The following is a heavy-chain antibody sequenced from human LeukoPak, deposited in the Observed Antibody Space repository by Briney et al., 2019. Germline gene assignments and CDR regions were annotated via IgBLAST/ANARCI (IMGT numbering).Heavy chain of an antibody. J-gene: IGHJ3*02. D-gene: IGHD2-2*01. CDR2: ISSSGGTI. Sequence: GGSLRLSCAASGFTFSDYYMSSIRQAPGKGLEWVSYISSSGGTIYYADSVKGRFTISRDNAKNSLYLQMNSLRAEDTAVYYCAREYIVVVPAAMVHDAFDIWGQGTMVTVSS. V-gene: IGHV3-11*04. CDR3: AREYIVVVPAAMVHDAFDI. CDR1: GFTFSDYY.